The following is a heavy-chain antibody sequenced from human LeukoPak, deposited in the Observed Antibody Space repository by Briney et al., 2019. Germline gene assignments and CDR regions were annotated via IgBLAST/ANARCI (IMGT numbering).Heavy chain of an antibody. CDR2: IKQDGSEK. CDR1: GFTLSSYW. V-gene: IGHV3-7*01. J-gene: IGHJ6*03. Sequence: GGSLRLSCAAAGFTLSSYWMSWVRQAPGKGLEWVANIKQDGSEKYYVDSVKGRFTISRDNAKNSLYLQMNSLRAEDTAGYYCARRGSPTVGYYHYMDVWGKGTTVTVSS. CDR3: ARRGSPTVGYYHYMDV.